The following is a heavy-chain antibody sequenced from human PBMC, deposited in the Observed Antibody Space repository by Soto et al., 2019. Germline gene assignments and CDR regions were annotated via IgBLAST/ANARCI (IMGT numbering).Heavy chain of an antibody. CDR2: INHSGST. CDR3: ARSKSLYRFLAPMDV. J-gene: IGHJ6*02. Sequence: PSETLSLTCGVYGGSFSGYYWSWIRQPPGKGLEWIGEINHSGSTNYNPSLKSRVTISVDTSKNQFSLELASVTAADTAVYYCARSKSLYRFLAPMDVWGQGTTVTVSS. V-gene: IGHV4-34*01. CDR1: GGSFSGYY. D-gene: IGHD3-3*01.